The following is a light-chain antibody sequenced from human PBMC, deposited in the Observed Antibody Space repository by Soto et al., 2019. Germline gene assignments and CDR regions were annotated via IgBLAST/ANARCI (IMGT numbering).Light chain of an antibody. J-gene: IGLJ2*01. Sequence: QSALTQPASVSGSPGQSITISCTGTSSDVGGHNHVSWYQQHPGTAPKLMIYDVSNRHPGVSNRFSGSKSGNTASLTISGLQAEDEADYYCSSFRSRTTLLFGGGTKLTVL. CDR2: DVS. CDR1: SSDVGGHNH. CDR3: SSFRSRTTLL. V-gene: IGLV2-14*03.